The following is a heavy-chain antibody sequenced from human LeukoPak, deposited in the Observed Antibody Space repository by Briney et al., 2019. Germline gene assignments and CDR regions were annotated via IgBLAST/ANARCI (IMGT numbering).Heavy chain of an antibody. J-gene: IGHJ3*02. CDR2: ISHSGNS. CDR1: GGSISSGDYY. Sequence: PSQTLSLTRTVSGGSISSGDYYWSWIRQPSGKGLEWIGYISHSGNSYFNPSLKSRIILSVDTSKNQFSLKLSSVTAADTAVYYCARQPSTQYCSSATCCTLDIWGQGTMVTVSS. V-gene: IGHV4-30-4*08. D-gene: IGHD2-2*01. CDR3: ARQPSTQYCSSATCCTLDI.